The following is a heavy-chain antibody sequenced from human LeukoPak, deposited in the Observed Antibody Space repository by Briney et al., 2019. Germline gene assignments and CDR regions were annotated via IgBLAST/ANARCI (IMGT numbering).Heavy chain of an antibody. CDR3: ARDKLVGDSYFEY. Sequence: PGGSLRLSCAASGFTFSSYWMSWVRQAPGKGLEWVANIKQDGSEKYYVDSVKGRFTISRDNAKNSLYLQMNSLRAEDTAVYYCARDKLVGDSYFEYWGQGTLVTVSS. CDR1: GFTFSSYW. D-gene: IGHD1-26*01. CDR2: IKQDGSEK. J-gene: IGHJ4*02. V-gene: IGHV3-7*01.